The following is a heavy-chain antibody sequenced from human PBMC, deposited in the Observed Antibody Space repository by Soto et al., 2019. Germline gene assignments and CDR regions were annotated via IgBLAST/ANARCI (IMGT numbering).Heavy chain of an antibody. J-gene: IGHJ4*02. CDR1: GFAFSTYA. CDR2: ISGSGGTT. V-gene: IGHV3-23*01. CDR3: VKKWQGGYSVGY. Sequence: PGGSLRLSCAASGFAFSTYAMSWVRQAPGKGLEWVLGISGSGGTTYYTDSLKGRFTISRDNSKNTLYLHMNSLRVDDTAVYYCVKKWQGGYSVGYWGQGALVTVSS. D-gene: IGHD5-12*01.